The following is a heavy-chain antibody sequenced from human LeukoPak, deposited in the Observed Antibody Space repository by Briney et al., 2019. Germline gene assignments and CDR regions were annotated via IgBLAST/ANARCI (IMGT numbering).Heavy chain of an antibody. CDR3: ARANYDFWSGSGDAFDI. Sequence: GGSLRLSCAASGFTFSSYSMNWVRQAPGKGLEWVSYISSNSTIYYADSVKGRFTISRDNAKNALYLQMNSLRAEDTAVYYCARANYDFWSGSGDAFDIWGQGTMVTVSS. CDR2: ISSNSTI. D-gene: IGHD3-3*01. J-gene: IGHJ3*02. CDR1: GFTFSSYS. V-gene: IGHV3-48*01.